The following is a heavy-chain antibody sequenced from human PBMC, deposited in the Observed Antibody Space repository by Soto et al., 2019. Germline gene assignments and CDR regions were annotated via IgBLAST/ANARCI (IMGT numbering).Heavy chain of an antibody. D-gene: IGHD2-15*01. V-gene: IGHV1-18*04. Sequence: QVQLVQSGAEVKKPGASVKVSCKASGYTFTSYGISWVRQAPGQGLEWMGWISAYNGNTNYAQKLQGRVTMTTDTTTRTAYMELRSLRSDDTAVYYCAGVVWLTQNKAVVATLEDWGQGTLVTVSS. CDR3: AGVVWLTQNKAVVATLED. J-gene: IGHJ4*02. CDR2: ISAYNGNT. CDR1: GYTFTSYG.